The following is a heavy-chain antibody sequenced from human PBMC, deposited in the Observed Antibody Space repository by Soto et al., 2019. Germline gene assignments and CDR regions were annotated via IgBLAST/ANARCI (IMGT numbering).Heavy chain of an antibody. J-gene: IGHJ4*02. V-gene: IGHV3-15*01. Sequence: EVQLVESGGGLVKPGGSLRLSCSASGFTFSGAWMSWVRQAPGRGLEWVALIKSKVDGETTHYAAPVQGRFSISRDDLKNTVYLQVNILKTEDTAVYYCAADSPARGGGEFDYWGQGALVTVSS. D-gene: IGHD3-16*01. CDR3: AADSPARGGGEFDY. CDR2: IKSKVDGETT. CDR1: GFTFSGAW.